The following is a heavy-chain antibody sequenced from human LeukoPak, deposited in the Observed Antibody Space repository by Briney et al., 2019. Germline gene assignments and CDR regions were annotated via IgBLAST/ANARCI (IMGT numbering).Heavy chain of an antibody. D-gene: IGHD2-15*01. CDR2: IAYDGSNK. J-gene: IGHJ4*02. Sequence: GGSLRLSCVASGFTFSSYDMHWVRQAPGKGLEWVALIAYDGSNKYYADSVKGRFTISRDNSKNTLYLQMDSLRAEDTAVYCCAKRGAPTYYFDYWGQGTLVTVSS. V-gene: IGHV3-30*18. CDR1: GFTFSSYD. CDR3: AKRGAPTYYFDY.